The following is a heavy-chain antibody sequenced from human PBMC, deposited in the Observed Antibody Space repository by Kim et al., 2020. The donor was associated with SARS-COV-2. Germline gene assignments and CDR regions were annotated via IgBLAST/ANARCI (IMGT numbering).Heavy chain of an antibody. CDR2: ISAYNGNT. J-gene: IGHJ5*02. Sequence: ASVKVSCKASGYTFTSYGISWVRQAPGQGLEWMGWISAYNGNTNYAQKLQGRVTMTTDTSTSTAYMELRSLRSDDTAVYYCARVGYCSGGSCRRGWFDPWGQGTLVTVSS. D-gene: IGHD2-15*01. V-gene: IGHV1-18*04. CDR1: GYTFTSYG. CDR3: ARVGYCSGGSCRRGWFDP.